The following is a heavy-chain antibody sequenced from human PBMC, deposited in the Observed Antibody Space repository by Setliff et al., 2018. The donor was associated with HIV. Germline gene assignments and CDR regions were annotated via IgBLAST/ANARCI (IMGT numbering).Heavy chain of an antibody. CDR2: ITETGGDT. CDR1: GFTFSSYA. J-gene: IGHJ4*02. CDR3: AKGGIGRNWGIDY. V-gene: IGHV3-23*01. D-gene: IGHD7-27*01. Sequence: LSLTCAASGFTFSSYAMTWVRQAPGKGLKWVSSITETGGDTYYADSMKGRFTISRDNSMNTLYLQMSGLRAEDTAIYYCAKGGIGRNWGIDYWGQGTLVTVSS.